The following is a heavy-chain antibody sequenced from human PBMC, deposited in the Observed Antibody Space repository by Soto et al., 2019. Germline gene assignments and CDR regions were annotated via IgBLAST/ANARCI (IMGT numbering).Heavy chain of an antibody. V-gene: IGHV3-53*01. D-gene: IGHD3-3*01. CDR2: IYSGGSA. Sequence: EVQLVESGGDLILPGGSLRLSCAASGFSVSSTYMNWARQAPGKGLEWVSVIYSGGSASYADSVKGRFTISRDNSKNTVYLQMSNMRADDTGVYYCARGEEWGWRHYFDLWGQGTLVTVSS. CDR1: GFSVSSTY. CDR3: ARGEEWGWRHYFDL. J-gene: IGHJ4*02.